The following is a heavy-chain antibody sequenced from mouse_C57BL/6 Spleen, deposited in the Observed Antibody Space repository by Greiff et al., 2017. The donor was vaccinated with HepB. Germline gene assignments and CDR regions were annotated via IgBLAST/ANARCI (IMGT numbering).Heavy chain of an antibody. CDR2: IYPGGGYT. CDR1: GYTFTNYW. J-gene: IGHJ1*03. D-gene: IGHD1-1*01. CDR3: ERYGSSYGYFDV. Sequence: VKLQQSGAELVRPGTSVKMSCKASGYTFTNYWIGWAKQRPGHGLEWIGDIYPGGGYTNYNEKFKSKATLTVDKSSSTAYMQLSSLTSEDSAVYYCERYGSSYGYFDVWGTGTTVTVSS. V-gene: IGHV1-63*01.